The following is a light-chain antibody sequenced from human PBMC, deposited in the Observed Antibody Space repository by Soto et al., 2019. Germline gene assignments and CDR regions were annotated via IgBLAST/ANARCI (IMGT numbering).Light chain of an antibody. CDR3: QQYYSSPPVT. CDR2: GAS. Sequence: EIVLTQSPDTLSLSPGERATLSCRASQSVSSNYLAWYQQKPGQAPRLLIYGASGRATGIPDRFSGSRSGTNFTLTISSRVHDEFAVYYYQQYYSSPPVTFGQGTRVEIK. CDR1: QSVSSNY. V-gene: IGKV3-20*01. J-gene: IGKJ5*01.